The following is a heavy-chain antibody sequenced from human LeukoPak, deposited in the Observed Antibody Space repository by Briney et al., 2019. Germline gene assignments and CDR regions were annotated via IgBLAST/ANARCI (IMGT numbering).Heavy chain of an antibody. Sequence: GGSLRLSCAASGFTFDDYAMHWVRQAPGKGLERVSGISWNSGNIGYADSVKGRFTISRDNAKNSLYLQMNSLRAEGTALYYCTKDMSYKGTWGSYPDSWGQGTLVTVSS. CDR2: ISWNSGNI. V-gene: IGHV3-9*01. D-gene: IGHD3-16*02. CDR1: GFTFDDYA. CDR3: TKDMSYKGTWGSYPDS. J-gene: IGHJ4*02.